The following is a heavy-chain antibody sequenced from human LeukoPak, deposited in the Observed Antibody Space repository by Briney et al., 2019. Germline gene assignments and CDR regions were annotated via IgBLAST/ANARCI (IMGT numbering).Heavy chain of an antibody. D-gene: IGHD1-14*01. CDR2: INPDGSEK. CDR3: AKPARTDYADY. Sequence: GGSLRLSCVASRFTFNKYYMSWVRQAPGKGLQWVANINPDGSEKYYVDSVKGRFTISRDNAKNSLYLQMNSLRAEDTAVYYCAKPARTDYADYWGQGTLVTVSS. CDR1: RFTFNKYY. J-gene: IGHJ4*02. V-gene: IGHV3-7*03.